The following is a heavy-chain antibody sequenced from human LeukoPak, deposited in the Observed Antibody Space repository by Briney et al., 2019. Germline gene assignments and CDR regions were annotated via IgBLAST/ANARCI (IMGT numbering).Heavy chain of an antibody. V-gene: IGHV3-74*01. J-gene: IGHJ6*02. Sequence: PGGSLRLSCAASGFTFSRYWMHWVRQAPGKGLVWVSRINSDGSSTSYVDSVRGGFTISRDNAKNTQYVQMKRLRAEDTDVCYCARDYGYCNSTSCYFWNNNYGMDVWGQATTVTVSS. CDR3: ARDYGYCNSTSCYFWNNNYGMDV. D-gene: IGHD2-2*01. CDR1: GFTFSRYW. CDR2: INSDGSST.